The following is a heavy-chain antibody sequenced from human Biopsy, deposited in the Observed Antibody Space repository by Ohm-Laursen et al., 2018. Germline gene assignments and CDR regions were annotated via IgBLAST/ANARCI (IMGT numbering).Heavy chain of an antibody. Sequence: ASVKVSCNASGFSFTGYYIHWVRQAPGQGLEWMGWISPKSGDTNYAHKFQGNITMTRDTSMSTAYMEMSRLRCDDTAVYYCALQSVAQMKNFDYWGQGTLVNVSS. V-gene: IGHV1-2*02. CDR3: ALQSVAQMKNFDY. J-gene: IGHJ4*02. CDR1: GFSFTGYY. D-gene: IGHD6-19*01. CDR2: ISPKSGDT.